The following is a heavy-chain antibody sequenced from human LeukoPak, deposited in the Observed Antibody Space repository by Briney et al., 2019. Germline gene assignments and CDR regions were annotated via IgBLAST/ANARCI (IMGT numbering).Heavy chain of an antibody. Sequence: ASVKVSCKASGGTFSSYAISWVRQAPGQGLEWMGWINPNSGGTNYAQKFQGRVTMTRDTSISTAYMELSRLRSDDTAVYYCAGPTARQLVSHGYDYWGQGTLVTVSS. J-gene: IGHJ4*02. CDR1: GGTFSSYA. V-gene: IGHV1-2*02. D-gene: IGHD6-6*01. CDR3: AGPTARQLVSHGYDY. CDR2: INPNSGGT.